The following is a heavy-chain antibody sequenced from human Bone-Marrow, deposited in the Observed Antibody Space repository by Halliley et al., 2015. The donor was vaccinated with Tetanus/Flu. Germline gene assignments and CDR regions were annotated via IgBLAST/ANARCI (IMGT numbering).Heavy chain of an antibody. CDR3: GRGLSYSTGSLDS. V-gene: IGHV4-4*02. CDR2: VPQTGSP. Sequence: WVGGVPQTGSPPYTPSLRGRLPLSVDKSQNQFSLTLSSVAAADTAVYYCGRGLSYSTGSLDSWGQGTLVTVSS. J-gene: IGHJ4*02. D-gene: IGHD2-8*02.